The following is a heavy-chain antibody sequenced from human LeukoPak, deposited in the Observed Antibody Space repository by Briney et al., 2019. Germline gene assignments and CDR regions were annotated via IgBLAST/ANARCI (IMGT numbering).Heavy chain of an antibody. D-gene: IGHD1-26*01. V-gene: IGHV3-30-3*01. J-gene: IGHJ6*02. Sequence: AGGSLRLSCAASGFTFSSYAMHWVRQAPGKGLEWVAVISYDGSNKYYADSVKGRFTISRDNSKNTLYLQMNSLRAEDTAVYYCARGRSGSPVGYGMDVWGQGTTVTVSS. CDR3: ARGRSGSPVGYGMDV. CDR2: ISYDGSNK. CDR1: GFTFSSYA.